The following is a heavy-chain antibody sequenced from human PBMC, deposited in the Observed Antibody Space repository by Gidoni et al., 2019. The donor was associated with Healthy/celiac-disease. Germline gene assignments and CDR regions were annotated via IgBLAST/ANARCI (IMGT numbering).Heavy chain of an antibody. CDR2: ISGSGGST. CDR1: GFTFSSYA. V-gene: IGHV3-23*01. J-gene: IGHJ6*02. Sequence: EVQLLESGGGLVQPGGSLRLSCAASGFTFSSYAMSWVRQAPGKGLEWVSAISGSGGSTYYADSVKGRFTISRDNSKNTLYLQMNSLRAEDTAVYYCAKARQNYDSSGYNYYGMDVWGQGTTVTVSS. CDR3: AKARQNYDSSGYNYYGMDV. D-gene: IGHD3-22*01.